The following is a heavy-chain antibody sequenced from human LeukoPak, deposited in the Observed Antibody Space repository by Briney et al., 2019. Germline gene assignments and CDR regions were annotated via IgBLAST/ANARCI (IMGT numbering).Heavy chain of an antibody. V-gene: IGHV4-34*01. D-gene: IGHD3-10*01. CDR2: INHSGST. J-gene: IGHJ4*02. CDR1: GGSFSYDY. CDR3: ARRSLSYYGSGSYLHY. Sequence: PSETLSLTCAVYGGSFSYDYWSWIRQPPGKGLEWIGEINHSGSTNYNPSLKSRVTISVDTSKNQFSLKLSSVTAADTAVYYCARRSLSYYGSGSYLHYWGQGTLVTVSS.